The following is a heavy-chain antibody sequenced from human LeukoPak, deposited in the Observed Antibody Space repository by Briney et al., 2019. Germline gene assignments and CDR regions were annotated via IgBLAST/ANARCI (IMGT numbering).Heavy chain of an antibody. V-gene: IGHV4-59*13. D-gene: IGHD3-10*02. CDR1: GDSMNNYY. CDR3: AKTGSLFGRFLDH. CDR2: IHHSGTT. Sequence: SETLSLTCSFFGDSMNNYYWNWIRQPPGKGLEWIGNIHHSGTTKFHPSLESRVTMSLDTSKKQFSLRLRSVAAADTAVYYWAKTGSLFGRFLDHWGQGALVIVSS. J-gene: IGHJ4*02.